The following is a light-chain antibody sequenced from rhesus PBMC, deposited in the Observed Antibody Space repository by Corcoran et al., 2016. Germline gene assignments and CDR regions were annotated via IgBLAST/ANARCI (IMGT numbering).Light chain of an antibody. CDR3: QHYYRTPPT. Sequence: DIQMTQSPSSLSASVGDRVTITCRASQGITNDLAWYQQKPGETPKLLIYEASSLQSGIPSRFSGSVTGTDVTLPISSLPSEDFATYYCQHYYRTPPTFGQGTKVELK. CDR1: QGITND. CDR2: EAS. V-gene: IGKV1-25*01. J-gene: IGKJ1*01.